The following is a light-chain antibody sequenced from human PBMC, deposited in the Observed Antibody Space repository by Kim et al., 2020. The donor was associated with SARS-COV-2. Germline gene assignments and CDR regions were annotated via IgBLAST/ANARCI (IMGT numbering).Light chain of an antibody. J-gene: IGLJ3*02. Sequence: SYELTQPPSESVAPGKTANISCGGNNLGDKSVQWYQQKPGQAPILVIFYDSDRPSGIHERFSGSTSGNTATLTISRVEVGDEADYYCQVWDSGSDHWVFG. CDR1: NLGDKS. V-gene: IGLV3-21*04. CDR2: YDS. CDR3: QVWDSGSDHWV.